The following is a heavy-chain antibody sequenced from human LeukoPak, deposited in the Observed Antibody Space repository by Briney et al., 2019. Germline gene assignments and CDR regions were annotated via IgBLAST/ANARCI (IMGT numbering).Heavy chain of an antibody. Sequence: PSETLSLTCTVSGGSISSYYWSWIRQPPGKGLEWIGYIYYSGSTNYNPSLKSRVTISVDTSKNQFSLKLSSVTAADTAVYYCAREVVIISKGIDYWGQGTLVTVSS. CDR2: IYYSGST. CDR1: GGSISSYY. D-gene: IGHD3-3*01. CDR3: AREVVIISKGIDY. V-gene: IGHV4-59*01. J-gene: IGHJ4*02.